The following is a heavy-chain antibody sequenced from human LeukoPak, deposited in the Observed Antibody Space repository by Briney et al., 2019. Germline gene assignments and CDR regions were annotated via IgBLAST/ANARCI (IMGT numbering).Heavy chain of an antibody. V-gene: IGHV3-48*03. CDR3: ARDSQVGATFFDY. D-gene: IGHD1-26*01. CDR2: ISSSGSTI. CDR1: GFTFSSYA. Sequence: GGSLRLSCAASGFTFSSYAMNWVRQAPGKGLEWVSYISSSGSTIYYADSVKGRFTISRDNAKNSLYLQMNSLRAEDTAVYYCARDSQVGATFFDYWGQGTLVTVSS. J-gene: IGHJ4*02.